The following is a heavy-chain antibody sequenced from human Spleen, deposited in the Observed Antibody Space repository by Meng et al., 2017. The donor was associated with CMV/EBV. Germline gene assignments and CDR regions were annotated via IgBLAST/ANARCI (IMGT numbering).Heavy chain of an antibody. CDR2: IYYSGST. Sequence: SETLSLTCTVSGGSISSGSYYWGWIRQPPGKGLEWIGSIYYSGSTYYNPSLKSRVTISVDTSKNQFSLKLNSVTAADTALYYCASDLGYCSSTSCYSDGMDVWGQGTTVTVSS. J-gene: IGHJ6*02. V-gene: IGHV4-39*01. CDR3: ASDLGYCSSTSCYSDGMDV. D-gene: IGHD2-2*01. CDR1: GGSISSGSYY.